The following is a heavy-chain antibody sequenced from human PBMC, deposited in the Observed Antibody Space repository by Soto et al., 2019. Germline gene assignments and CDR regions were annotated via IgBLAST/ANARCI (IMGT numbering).Heavy chain of an antibody. V-gene: IGHV3-23*01. CDR3: GKDLQGRGGIGELFNYFDY. D-gene: IGHD3-10*01. J-gene: IGHJ4*02. CDR1: GFTFSSYA. CDR2: ISGSGGST. Sequence: EVQLLETGGGLVQPGGSLRLSCAASGFTFSSYAMSWVRQAPGKGLEWVSAISGSGGSTYYADSLKGRFTNSRNNSQNTLNQQINSLIAENTASYNCGKDLQGRGGIGELFNYFDYWGQGTLVTVSS.